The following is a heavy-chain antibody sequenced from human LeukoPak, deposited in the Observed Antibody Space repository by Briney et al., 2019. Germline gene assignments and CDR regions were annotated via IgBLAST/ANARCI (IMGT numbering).Heavy chain of an antibody. D-gene: IGHD5-18*01. V-gene: IGHV3-48*04. CDR1: GFTFSSYS. CDR2: ISSSSSTI. J-gene: IGHJ4*02. CDR3: ARDQWGYSYAYDY. Sequence: PGESLRLSCAASGFTFSSYSMNWVRQAPGKGLEWVSYISSSSSTIYYADSVKGRFTISRDNAKNSLYLQMNSLRAEDTAVYYCARDQWGYSYAYDYWGQGTLVTVSS.